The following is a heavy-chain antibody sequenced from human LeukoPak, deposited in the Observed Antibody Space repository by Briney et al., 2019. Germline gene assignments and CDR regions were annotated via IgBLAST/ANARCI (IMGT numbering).Heavy chain of an antibody. CDR1: GGSISGYY. CDR3: ARHRGGRFSGSYCDY. J-gene: IGHJ4*02. Sequence: SETLSLTCTVSGGSISGYYWSWIRQPPGKGLEWIAYIYSSGSTNYNPSLKSRVTISLDSSMNQFSLELSSVTAADTAVYYCARHRGGRFSGSYCDYWGQGTLVTVSS. D-gene: IGHD1-26*01. V-gene: IGHV4-59*08. CDR2: IYSSGST.